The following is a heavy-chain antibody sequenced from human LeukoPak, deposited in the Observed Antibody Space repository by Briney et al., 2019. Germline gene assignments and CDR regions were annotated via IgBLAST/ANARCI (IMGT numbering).Heavy chain of an antibody. CDR2: IYYSGST. V-gene: IGHV4-59*01. D-gene: IGHD3-10*01. Sequence: SETLSLTCTVSGGSISSYYWSWIRQPPGKGLEWIGYIYYSGSTNYNPYLKSRVTISVDTSKNQFSLKLSSGTAADTAVYYCARDVGGWSDYWGQGTLVTVSS. CDR1: GGSISSYY. J-gene: IGHJ4*02. CDR3: ARDVGGWSDY.